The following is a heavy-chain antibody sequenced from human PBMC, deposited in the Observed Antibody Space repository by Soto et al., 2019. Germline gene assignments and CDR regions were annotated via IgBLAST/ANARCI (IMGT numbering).Heavy chain of an antibody. Sequence: QVQLVESGGGVVQPGRSLRLSCAASGFTFSSYGMHGVRQAPGKGLEWVAVISYDGSNKYYADSVKGRFTISRDNSKNTLYLQMNSLRAEDTAVYYCAKGSGSYVAIDYWGQGTLVTVSS. D-gene: IGHD1-26*01. CDR1: GFTFSSYG. V-gene: IGHV3-30*18. CDR2: ISYDGSNK. CDR3: AKGSGSYVAIDY. J-gene: IGHJ4*02.